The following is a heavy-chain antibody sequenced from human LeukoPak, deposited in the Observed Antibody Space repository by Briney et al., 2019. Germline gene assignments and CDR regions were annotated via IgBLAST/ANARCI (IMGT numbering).Heavy chain of an antibody. D-gene: IGHD6-19*01. V-gene: IGHV3-43*02. CDR1: GFTFDDYA. CDR2: ISGDGGST. CDR3: AKSEIAVADIYGMDV. J-gene: IGHJ6*02. Sequence: GGSLRLSCAASGFTFDDYAMHWVRQAPGKGLEWVSLISGDGGSTYYADSVKGRFTISRDNSKNSLYLQMNSLRTEDTASYYCAKSEIAVADIYGMDVWGQGTTVTVSS.